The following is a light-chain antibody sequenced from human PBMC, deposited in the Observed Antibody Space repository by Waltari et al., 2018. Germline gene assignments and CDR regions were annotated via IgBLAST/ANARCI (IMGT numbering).Light chain of an antibody. J-gene: IGKJ4*01. CDR2: KAS. CDR1: QSISSW. Sequence: DIQMTQSPATLSASVGDRVTITCRASQSISSWLAWYQQKPGKAPKLLIYKASSLESGVPSRFSGSGSGTEFTLTISSLQPDDFATYYCQQYNSSPLTFGGGTKVEIK. CDR3: QQYNSSPLT. V-gene: IGKV1-5*03.